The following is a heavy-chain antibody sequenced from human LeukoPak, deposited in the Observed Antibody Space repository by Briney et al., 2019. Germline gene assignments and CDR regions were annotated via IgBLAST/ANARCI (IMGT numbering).Heavy chain of an antibody. CDR3: ARSLLLWFGELFTGLDY. V-gene: IGHV3-30-3*01. Sequence: QTGGSLRLSCAASGFTFSSYAMHWVRQAPGKGLEWVAVISYDGSNKYYADSVKGRFTISRDNSKNTLYLQMSSLRAEDTAVYYCARSLLLWFGELFTGLDYWGQGTLVTVSS. J-gene: IGHJ4*02. CDR1: GFTFSSYA. CDR2: ISYDGSNK. D-gene: IGHD3-10*01.